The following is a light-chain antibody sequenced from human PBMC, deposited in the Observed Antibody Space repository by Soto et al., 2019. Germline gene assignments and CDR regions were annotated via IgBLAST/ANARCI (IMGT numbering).Light chain of an antibody. J-gene: IGLJ1*01. CDR2: DVS. V-gene: IGLV2-11*01. CDR1: SSDVGGYNY. CDR3: CSNAGTYIYV. Sequence: QSALTQPRSVSGSPGQSVTISCTGTSSDVGGYNYVSWYQQHPGKVPKLMIFDVSKRPSGVPDRFSGSKSGSTASLTISGLQAEDEADYYCCSNAGTYIYVFGTGTKVTVL.